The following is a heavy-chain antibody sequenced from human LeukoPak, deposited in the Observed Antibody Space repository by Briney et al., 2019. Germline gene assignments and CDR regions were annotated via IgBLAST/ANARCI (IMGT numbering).Heavy chain of an antibody. J-gene: IGHJ5*02. CDR3: ARAWVVRATGGWFDP. V-gene: IGHV4-30-2*01. CDR2: IYHSGST. D-gene: IGHD3-10*01. CDR1: GGSISSGGYS. Sequence: PSQTLSLTCAVSGGSISSGGYSWSWIRQPPGKGLEWIGYIYHSGSTYYNPSLKSRVTMSVDRSKNQFSLKLSSVTAADTAVYYCARAWVVRATGGWFDPWGQGTLVTVSS.